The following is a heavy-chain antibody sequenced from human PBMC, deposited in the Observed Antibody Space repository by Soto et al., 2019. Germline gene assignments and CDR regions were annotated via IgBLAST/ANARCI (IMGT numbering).Heavy chain of an antibody. CDR3: ARGPLIAVAGYYYGMDV. Sequence: GGSLRLSXAASGFTFSSYGMHWVRQAPGKGLEWVAVIWYDGSNKYYADSVKGRFTISRDNSKNTLYLQMNSLRAEDTAVYYCARGPLIAVAGYYYGMDVWGQGTTVTVSS. V-gene: IGHV3-33*01. J-gene: IGHJ6*02. CDR2: IWYDGSNK. D-gene: IGHD6-19*01. CDR1: GFTFSSYG.